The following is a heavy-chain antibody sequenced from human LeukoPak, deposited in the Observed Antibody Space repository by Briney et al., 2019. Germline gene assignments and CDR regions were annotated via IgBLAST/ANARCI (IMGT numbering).Heavy chain of an antibody. D-gene: IGHD3-22*01. J-gene: IGHJ5*02. Sequence: GGTLRLSCAASGFTFSSYGMSWVRQAPGKGLEWVSAISGSGGRTHYADPVKGRLTISRDNSKNTLYLQMNSLRAEDTAVYYCAKLPRSSGLPSSWGQGTLVTVSS. CDR2: ISGSGGRT. CDR1: GFTFSSYG. V-gene: IGHV3-23*01. CDR3: AKLPRSSGLPSS.